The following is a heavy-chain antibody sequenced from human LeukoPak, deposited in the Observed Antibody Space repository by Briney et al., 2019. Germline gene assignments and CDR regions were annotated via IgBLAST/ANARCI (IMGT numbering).Heavy chain of an antibody. CDR3: ARDSSGWPFDY. CDR1: GFTFSSYE. D-gene: IGHD6-19*01. Sequence: GGSLRLSCAASGFTFSSYEMNWVRQAPAKGLEWVSYISSSGSTIYYSDSVKGRFTISRDNAKNSLYLQMNSLRAEDTAVYYCARDSSGWPFDYWGQGTLVTVSS. CDR2: ISSSGSTI. V-gene: IGHV3-48*03. J-gene: IGHJ4*02.